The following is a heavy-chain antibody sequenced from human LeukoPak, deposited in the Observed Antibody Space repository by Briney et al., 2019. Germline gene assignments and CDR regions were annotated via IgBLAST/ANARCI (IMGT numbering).Heavy chain of an antibody. J-gene: IGHJ4*02. V-gene: IGHV1-2*02. CDR3: ARPHLGYCSSTSCPTLFDY. CDR2: INPNSGGT. CDR1: GYTFTGYY. Sequence: ASVKVSCKASGYTFTGYYMHWVRQAPGQGLEWMGWINPNSGGTNYAQKLQGRVTMTTDTSTSTAYMELRSLRSDDTAVYYCARPHLGYCSSTSCPTLFDYWGQGTLVTVSS. D-gene: IGHD2-2*03.